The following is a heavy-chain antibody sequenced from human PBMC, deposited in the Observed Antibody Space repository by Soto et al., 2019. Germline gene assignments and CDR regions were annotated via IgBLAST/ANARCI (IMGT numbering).Heavy chain of an antibody. Sequence: QVKLVESGGGVVQPGTSLRLSCAASGFNFSEYARHWVRQSPGKGLEWLAIISFEGSNKYSANSVKGRFTISRDNSKNTLYLQMNDLRPEDTAVYYCAKEWATLAAGRFFDSWGKGTPVTVSS. CDR2: ISFEGSNK. CDR1: GFNFSEYA. CDR3: AKEWATLAAGRFFDS. J-gene: IGHJ4*02. D-gene: IGHD3-3*01. V-gene: IGHV3-30*18.